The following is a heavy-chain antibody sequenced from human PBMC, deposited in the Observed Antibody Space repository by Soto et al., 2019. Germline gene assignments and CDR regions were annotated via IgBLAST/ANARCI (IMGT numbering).Heavy chain of an antibody. D-gene: IGHD4-17*01. CDR1: GYTFTTYG. CDR3: ARVVKAGDYGDYGRYYFDY. CDR2: ISAYSGNT. V-gene: IGHV1-18*04. Sequence: GAEVKKPGASVKVSCKASGYTFTTYGITWVRQAPGQGLEWMGWISAYSGNTNYAQKLQGRLTVTTDTSTNTAYMDLRSLRSDDTAVYYCARVVKAGDYGDYGRYYFDYWGHGTLVTVSS. J-gene: IGHJ4*01.